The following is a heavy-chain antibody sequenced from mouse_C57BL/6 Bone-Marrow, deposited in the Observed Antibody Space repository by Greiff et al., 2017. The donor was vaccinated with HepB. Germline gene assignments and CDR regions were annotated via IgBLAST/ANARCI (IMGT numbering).Heavy chain of an antibody. Sequence: QVHVKQSGAELARPGASVKLSCKASGYTFTSYGLSWVKQRTGQGLEWIGEIYPRSGNTYYNEKFKGKATLTADKSSSKAYMVLRSLTSEDSAVYFCARAYYGNWYFDVWGTGTTVTVSS. J-gene: IGHJ1*03. CDR3: ARAYYGNWYFDV. D-gene: IGHD2-1*01. V-gene: IGHV1-81*01. CDR1: GYTFTSYG. CDR2: IYPRSGNT.